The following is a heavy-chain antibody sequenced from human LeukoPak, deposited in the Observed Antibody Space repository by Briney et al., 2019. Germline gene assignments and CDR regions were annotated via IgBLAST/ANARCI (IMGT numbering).Heavy chain of an antibody. J-gene: IGHJ4*02. Sequence: AGTLSLTCTVSGGSISSYYWRWIRQPPGKGLEWIGYVHYSGSANYNPSLKSRVTISVDTSKSQVSLKLSYVTAADTAVYYCARLNSGSNFGYWGQGTLVAV. V-gene: IGHV4-59*08. D-gene: IGHD1-26*01. CDR2: VHYSGSA. CDR3: ARLNSGSNFGY. CDR1: GGSISSYY.